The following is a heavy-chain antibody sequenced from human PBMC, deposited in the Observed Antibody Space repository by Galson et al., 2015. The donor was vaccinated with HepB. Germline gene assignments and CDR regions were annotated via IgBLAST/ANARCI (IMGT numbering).Heavy chain of an antibody. CDR3: ARWIWACSSTSCYGAFDI. V-gene: IGHV4-4*02. Sequence: LSLTCAVSGGSISSSNWWSWVRQPPGKGLEWIGEIYHSGSTNYNPSLKSRVTISVDKSKNQFSLKLSSVTAADTAVYYCARWIWACSSTSCYGAFDIWGQGTMVTVSS. J-gene: IGHJ3*02. CDR1: GGSISSSNW. CDR2: IYHSGST. D-gene: IGHD2-2*01.